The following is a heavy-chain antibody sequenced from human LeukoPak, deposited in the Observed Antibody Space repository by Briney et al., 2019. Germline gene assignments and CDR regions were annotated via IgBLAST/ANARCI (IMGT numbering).Heavy chain of an antibody. Sequence: PGGSLRLSRAASGFTFSSYGMHWVRQAPGKGLEWVAVIWYDGSNKYYADSVKGRFTISRDNSKNTLYLQMNSLRAEDTAVYYCAKDNPSTGTFDYWGQGTLVTVSS. D-gene: IGHD1-1*01. J-gene: IGHJ4*02. CDR1: GFTFSSYG. CDR2: IWYDGSNK. CDR3: AKDNPSTGTFDY. V-gene: IGHV3-33*06.